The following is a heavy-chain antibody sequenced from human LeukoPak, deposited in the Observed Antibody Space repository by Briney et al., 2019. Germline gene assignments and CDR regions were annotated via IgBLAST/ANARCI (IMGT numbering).Heavy chain of an antibody. Sequence: ASVKVSCKASGYTFTSYYIHWVRQAPGQGLEWMGWINPDSGGTNYAQQFQGRVTMTRDTSISTVYMDLSRLRSDDTATYYCVREARAGNWFDPWGQGTLVIVSS. CDR2: INPDSGGT. J-gene: IGHJ5*02. CDR3: VREARAGNWFDP. V-gene: IGHV1-2*02. CDR1: GYTFTSYY.